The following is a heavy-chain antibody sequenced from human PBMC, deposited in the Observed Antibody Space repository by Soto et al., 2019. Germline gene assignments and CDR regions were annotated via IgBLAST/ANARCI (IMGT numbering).Heavy chain of an antibody. CDR3: ARKGAAASYDHYYMDV. CDR2: VYYSGNT. Sequence: SETLSLTCTVSGCSISPYYWSWIRQPPGKGLEWIGCVYYSGNTNYNPSLESRVTISVDTSRNRFSLNLTSATAADTAVYYCARKGAAASYDHYYMDVWGRGTAVTVSS. V-gene: IGHV4-59*01. D-gene: IGHD6-13*01. CDR1: GCSISPYY. J-gene: IGHJ6*03.